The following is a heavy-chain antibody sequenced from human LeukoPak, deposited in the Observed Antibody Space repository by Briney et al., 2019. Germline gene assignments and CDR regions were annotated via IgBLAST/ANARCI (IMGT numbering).Heavy chain of an antibody. D-gene: IGHD3-10*01. CDR3: ARAAWFGEEPRNFYYYYCMDV. J-gene: IGHJ6*03. CDR2: ISAYNGNT. CDR1: GYIFTSYG. V-gene: IGHV1-18*01. Sequence: ASVKVSCKASGYIFTSYGISWVRQAPGQGHEWMGWISAYNGNTNYAQKFQGRVTMTTDTSTSTAYMELRSLRSDDTAVYYCARAAWFGEEPRNFYYYYCMDVWGKGTTAIISS.